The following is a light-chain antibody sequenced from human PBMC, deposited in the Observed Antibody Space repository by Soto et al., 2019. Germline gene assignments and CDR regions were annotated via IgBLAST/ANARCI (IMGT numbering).Light chain of an antibody. CDR3: QQYNNYIT. Sequence: EIMMTQSPVTLSVSPGERATLSCRAGQSVSNNLAWYQQKPGQAPRLLIYGASTRATGIPARFSGSGSGTEFPLTISSLQSEDFTVYFCQQYNNYITFGQGTRLEIK. CDR1: QSVSNN. CDR2: GAS. V-gene: IGKV3-15*01. J-gene: IGKJ5*01.